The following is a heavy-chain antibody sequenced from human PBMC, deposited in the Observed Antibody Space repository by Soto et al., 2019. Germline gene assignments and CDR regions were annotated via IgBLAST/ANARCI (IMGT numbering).Heavy chain of an antibody. CDR1: GGSISSYY. Sequence: SETLSLTCTVSGGSISSYYWSWIRQPPGKGLEWIGYMYYSGSTNYNPSLKSRVTISVDTSKNQFSLKLRSVTAADTAVYYCARAVLPATAPFDYWGQGTLVTVSS. D-gene: IGHD2-2*01. CDR3: ARAVLPATAPFDY. V-gene: IGHV4-59*01. CDR2: MYYSGST. J-gene: IGHJ4*02.